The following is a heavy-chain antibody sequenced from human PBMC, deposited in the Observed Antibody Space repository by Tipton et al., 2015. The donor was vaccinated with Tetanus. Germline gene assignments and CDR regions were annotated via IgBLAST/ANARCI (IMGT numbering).Heavy chain of an antibody. J-gene: IGHJ4*02. D-gene: IGHD2-2*02. CDR1: GFSLSTSGVG. Sequence: LVKPTQTLTLTCTFSGFSLSTSGVGAGWIRQPPGKALEWLALIYWNDDKRYSPSPKSRLTISKDTSKNQVVLTMTNMDPVDTATYYCAHAAGCSSTSCYMRRDYFDYWGQGTLVTVSS. V-gene: IGHV2-5*01. CDR2: IYWNDDK. CDR3: AHAAGCSSTSCYMRRDYFDY.